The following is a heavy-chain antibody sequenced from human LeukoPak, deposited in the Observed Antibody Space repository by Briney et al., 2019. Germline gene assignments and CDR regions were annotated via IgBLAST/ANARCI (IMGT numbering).Heavy chain of an antibody. Sequence: ASVKVSCKASGYTFTSYYMHWVRQAPGQGLEWMGGFDPEDGETIYAQKFQGRVTMTEDTSTDTAYMELSSLRSEDTAVYYCATDLLRGWRDCWGQGTLVTVSS. CDR1: GYTFTSYY. J-gene: IGHJ4*02. V-gene: IGHV1-24*01. CDR3: ATDLLRGWRDC. D-gene: IGHD3-16*01. CDR2: FDPEDGET.